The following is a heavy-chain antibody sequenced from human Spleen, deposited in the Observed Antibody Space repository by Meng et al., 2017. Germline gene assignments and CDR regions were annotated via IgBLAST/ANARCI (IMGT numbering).Heavy chain of an antibody. CDR2: ISSSGSYI. J-gene: IGHJ3*02. CDR3: AREALKSYAFDI. Sequence: GESLKISCAASGFTFSSYSLIWVRQAPGKGLEWVSSISSSGSYIYYADSVKGRFTISRDNAKNSLYLQMNSLRAEDTAVYYCAREALKSYAFDIWGQGTLVTVSS. V-gene: IGHV3-21*01. CDR1: GFTFSSYS.